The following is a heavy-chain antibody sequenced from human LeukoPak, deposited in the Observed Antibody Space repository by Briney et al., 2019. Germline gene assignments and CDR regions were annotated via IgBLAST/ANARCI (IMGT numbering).Heavy chain of an antibody. CDR1: GCSFNNTLFY. Sequence: SETLTLSCTASGCSFNNTLFYWVWQPPPPGLERVWIVTGYYAGIKYSSPYLKSPVATTVGTSKNRFSLRLSSVTAADTAVYYCARAYYCDSSGYYPGAFDIWGQGTLVTVSS. D-gene: IGHD3-22*01. V-gene: IGHV4-39*07. CDR2: GYYAGIK. CDR3: ARAYYCDSSGYYPGAFDI. J-gene: IGHJ3*02.